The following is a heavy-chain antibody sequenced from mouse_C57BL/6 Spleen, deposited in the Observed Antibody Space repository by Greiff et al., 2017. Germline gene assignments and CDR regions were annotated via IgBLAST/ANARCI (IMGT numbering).Heavy chain of an antibody. Sequence: QVQLQQPGAELVKPGASVKLSCKASGYTFTSYWMHWVKQRPGQGLEWIGMIHPNSGSNNYNEKFKSKATLTVYKSSSTASMQLGSLTSEDSAVYYCARHLPGAMDYWGQGTSVTVSS. V-gene: IGHV1-64*01. CDR2: IHPNSGSN. CDR3: ARHLPGAMDY. CDR1: GYTFTSYW. J-gene: IGHJ4*01.